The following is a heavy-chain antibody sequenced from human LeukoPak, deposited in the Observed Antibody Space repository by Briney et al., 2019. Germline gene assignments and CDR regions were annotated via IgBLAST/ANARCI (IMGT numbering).Heavy chain of an antibody. CDR3: ARDGDSISSFYYYYYMDV. CDR1: RFTFSGYS. D-gene: IGHD6-6*01. J-gene: IGHJ6*03. Sequence: GGSLRLSCAASRFTFSGYSMHWVRQAPGKGLIWVAGINGAGSETTYADSVEGRFTVSRDNAKNTLYLQMNSLRAEDTGAYFCARDGDSISSFYYYYYMDVWGKGTTVTVSS. CDR2: INGAGSET. V-gene: IGHV3-74*01.